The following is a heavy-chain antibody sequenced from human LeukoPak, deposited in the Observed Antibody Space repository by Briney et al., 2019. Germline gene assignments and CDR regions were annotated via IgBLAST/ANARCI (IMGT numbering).Heavy chain of an antibody. D-gene: IGHD3-22*01. J-gene: IGHJ6*02. CDR2: ISAYNGNT. V-gene: IGHV1-18*01. CDR1: GYTFTSYG. Sequence: GASVKVSCKASGYTFTSYGISWVRQAPGQGLEWMGWISAYNGNTNYAQKLQGRVTMTRNTSISTAFMELRSLRSEDTAVYYCARGPGSNGYYFDYYYYGMDVWGQGTTVTVSS. CDR3: ARGPGSNGYYFDYYYYGMDV.